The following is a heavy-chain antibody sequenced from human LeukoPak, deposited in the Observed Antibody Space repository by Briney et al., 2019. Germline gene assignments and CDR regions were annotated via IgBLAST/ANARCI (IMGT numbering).Heavy chain of an antibody. Sequence: SETLSLTCTVSGGSISSSSYYWGWIRQPPGKGLEWIGSIYYSGSTNYNPSLKSRVTMSVDTSKNQFSLKLSSVTAADTAVYYCARDASDYYDSSGYYLGAFDIWGQGTMVTVSS. J-gene: IGHJ3*02. CDR3: ARDASDYYDSSGYYLGAFDI. V-gene: IGHV4-39*07. CDR2: IYYSGST. D-gene: IGHD3-22*01. CDR1: GGSISSSSYY.